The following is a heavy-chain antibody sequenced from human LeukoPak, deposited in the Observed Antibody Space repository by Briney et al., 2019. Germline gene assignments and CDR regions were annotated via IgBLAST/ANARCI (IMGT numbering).Heavy chain of an antibody. J-gene: IGHJ4*02. V-gene: IGHV3-7*03. D-gene: IGHD3-22*01. CDR1: GFTFSSYA. CDR3: ATPLDYHDNSGFHQGGD. Sequence: GRSLRLSCAASGFTFSSYAMHWVRQAPGKGLEWVANIKEDGSKKNYVDSVKGRFTISRDNAKNSLYLQMTSLRAEDTAMYYCATPLDYHDNSGFHQGGDWGQGTLVTVSS. CDR2: IKEDGSKK.